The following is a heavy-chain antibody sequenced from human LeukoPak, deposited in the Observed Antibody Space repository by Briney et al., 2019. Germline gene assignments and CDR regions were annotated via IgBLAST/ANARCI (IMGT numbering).Heavy chain of an antibody. J-gene: IGHJ4*02. Sequence: ASVKVSCKASGGTFSSYAIRWVRQAPGQGLEWMGRIIPILGIANYAQKFQGRVTITADKSTSTAYMELSSLRSEDTAVYYCARDEGYGGNSDYWGQGTLVTVSS. CDR1: GGTFSSYA. V-gene: IGHV1-69*04. CDR2: IIPILGIA. CDR3: ARDEGYGGNSDY. D-gene: IGHD4-23*01.